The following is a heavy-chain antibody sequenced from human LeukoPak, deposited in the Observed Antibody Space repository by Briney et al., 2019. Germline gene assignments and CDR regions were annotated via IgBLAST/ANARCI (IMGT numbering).Heavy chain of an antibody. CDR2: IHHSGSI. CDR1: GVSISSNLW. Sequence: SETLSLTRAVSGVSISSNLWWTWVRQPPGKGLEWIAEIHHSGSINYNPSLKSRVTISVDTSKNQFSLNLRSVTAADTAVYYCARHVAAAGPYPYAFDMWGQGTMVTVSS. D-gene: IGHD6-13*01. J-gene: IGHJ3*02. V-gene: IGHV4-4*02. CDR3: ARHVAAAGPYPYAFDM.